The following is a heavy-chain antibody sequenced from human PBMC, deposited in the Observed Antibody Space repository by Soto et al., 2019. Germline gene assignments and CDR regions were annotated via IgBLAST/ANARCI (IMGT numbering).Heavy chain of an antibody. CDR3: AKESVGYDSSTRYGLDV. CDR2: IYYSGSR. Sequence: PSETLSLTCSVSGGSINTVGYYWTWIRQQPGKGLEWIGYIYYSGSRDYNPSLKSRVSMSVDASKNQFSLNLTSVTAADTAVYYCAKESVGYDSSTRYGLDVWCQGTTVSVSS. CDR1: GGSINTVGYY. D-gene: IGHD5-12*01. J-gene: IGHJ6*02. V-gene: IGHV4-31*03.